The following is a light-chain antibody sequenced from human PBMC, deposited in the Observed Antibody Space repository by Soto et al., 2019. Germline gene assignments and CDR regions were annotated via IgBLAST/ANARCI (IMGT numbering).Light chain of an antibody. CDR2: DVS. CDR1: QSVSSTY. V-gene: IGKV3D-20*01. CDR3: QQYGKSFT. Sequence: EIVLTPSPATLSLSPGERATLSCAASQSVSSTYLGWDQQKPGLAPRLLIDDVSNRFTGITDRFSGSGSATDFNLTISRLEPEDFAVYYCQQYGKSFTFGGGTKVEIK. J-gene: IGKJ4*02.